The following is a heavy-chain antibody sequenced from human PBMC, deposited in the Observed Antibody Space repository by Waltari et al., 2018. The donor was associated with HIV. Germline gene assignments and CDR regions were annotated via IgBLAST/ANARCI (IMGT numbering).Heavy chain of an antibody. Sequence: QVQLVQSGAEVKKPGASVKVSCKASGYNFTNYGISWVRQAPGQGLECIGWISAYNGNTKYAQNIQNRVTMTTETSTITAYMDLRRLRSYDTAVYYCARIVRNWFDSWGQGTLVTVSS. CDR2: ISAYNGNT. CDR1: GYNFTNYG. V-gene: IGHV1-18*01. J-gene: IGHJ5*01. D-gene: IGHD2-15*01. CDR3: ARIVRNWFDS.